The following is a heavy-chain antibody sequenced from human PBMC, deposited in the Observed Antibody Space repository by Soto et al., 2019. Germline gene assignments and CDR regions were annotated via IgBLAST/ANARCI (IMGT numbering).Heavy chain of an antibody. CDR1: VGTLSSYA. V-gene: IGHV1-69*13. CDR2: IIPIFGRA. Sequence: SVKVSCKHCVGTLSSYAISWVRQARGQGLEWMGGIIPIFGRANYGQKFQGRETITADESTSTAYMELSRVRSDDTAVYYCARVVGAAGTDWFDPWGEGGLVTVSS. CDR3: ARVVGAAGTDWFDP. J-gene: IGHJ5*02. D-gene: IGHD6-13*01.